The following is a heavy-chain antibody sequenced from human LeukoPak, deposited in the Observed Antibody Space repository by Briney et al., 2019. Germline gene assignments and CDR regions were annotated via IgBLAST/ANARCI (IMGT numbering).Heavy chain of an antibody. J-gene: IGHJ5*02. V-gene: IGHV1-18*01. CDR2: ISAYNGNT. CDR3: AREPYHPHDYGDYDNWFDP. CDR1: GFTFTSYG. D-gene: IGHD4-17*01. Sequence: ASVKVSCKASGFTFTSYGISWVRQAPGQGLEWMGWISAYNGNTNYAQKLQGRVTMTTDTSTSTAYLEMRSLRSDDTAVYYCAREPYHPHDYGDYDNWFDPGGQGSLVTAYS.